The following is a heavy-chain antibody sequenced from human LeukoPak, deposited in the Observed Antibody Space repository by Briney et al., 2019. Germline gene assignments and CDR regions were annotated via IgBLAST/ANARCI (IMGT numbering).Heavy chain of an antibody. CDR3: AKGWTLWFGELLPFDY. Sequence: PGGSLRLSCAASGFTFSDYYMSWIRQAPGKGLEWVSYISSSSSYTNYADSVKGRFTISRDNAKNSLYLQMNSLRAEDTAVYYCAKGWTLWFGELLPFDYWGQGTLVTVSS. J-gene: IGHJ4*02. CDR2: ISSSSSYT. V-gene: IGHV3-11*05. CDR1: GFTFSDYY. D-gene: IGHD3-10*01.